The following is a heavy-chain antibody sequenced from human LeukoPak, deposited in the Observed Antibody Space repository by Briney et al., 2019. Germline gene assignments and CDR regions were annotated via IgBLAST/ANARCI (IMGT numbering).Heavy chain of an antibody. J-gene: IGHJ3*02. CDR1: GFTFSSYA. D-gene: IGHD2-21*02. V-gene: IGHV3-64*01. Sequence: GGSLRLSCAASGFTFSSYAMHWVRQAPGKGLEYVSAITNNGGTTYYANSVKGRFTISRDNSKNTLYLQMGSLRADDMAVYYCARVADCGDDGLNAFDIWGQGTMVTVSS. CDR3: ARVADCGDDGLNAFDI. CDR2: ITNNGGTT.